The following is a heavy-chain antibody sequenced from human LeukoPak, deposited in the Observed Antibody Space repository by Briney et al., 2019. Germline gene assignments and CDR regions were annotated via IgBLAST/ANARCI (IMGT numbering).Heavy chain of an antibody. D-gene: IGHD2/OR15-2a*01. V-gene: IGHV3-15*07. CDR3: TTDPVFYPFDY. Sequence: KSGGSLRLFSAASGFTFSNAWMNWVRQAPGKGLEWVGRIKSKTDGGTTDYAAPVKGRFTISRDDSKNTLYLQMNSLKTEDTAVYYCTTDPVFYPFDYWGQGTLVTVSS. CDR1: GFTFSNAW. J-gene: IGHJ4*02. CDR2: IKSKTDGGTT.